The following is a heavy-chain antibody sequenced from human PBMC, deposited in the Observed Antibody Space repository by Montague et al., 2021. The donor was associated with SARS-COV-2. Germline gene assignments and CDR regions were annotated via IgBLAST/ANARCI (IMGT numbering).Heavy chain of an antibody. CDR3: ARGRQHINMVVVVVTGGEYYFDF. D-gene: IGHD3-22*01. Sequence: ETLSLTCAVYDGSFSDYSWTWIRQPPGKGLEWIGEINHRGSTNYNPSLKSRVTISVDTSKNQFSLKMTSVTAADTAVYYCARGRQHINMVVVVVTGGEYYFDFWGQGALVAVSS. J-gene: IGHJ4*02. CDR2: INHRGST. CDR1: DGSFSDYS. V-gene: IGHV4-34*01.